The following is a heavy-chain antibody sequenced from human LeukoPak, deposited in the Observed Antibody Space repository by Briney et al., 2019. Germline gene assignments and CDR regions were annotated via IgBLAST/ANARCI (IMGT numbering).Heavy chain of an antibody. Sequence: SETLSLTCTVSGGSISSYYWSWIRQPPGKGLEWIGYIYHSGSTNYNPSLKNRVTISVDMSKTQLSLKLSSVTAADTAVYYCAMAFNDSSGYSYWGQGTLVTVSS. CDR2: IYHSGST. V-gene: IGHV4-59*08. J-gene: IGHJ4*02. D-gene: IGHD3-22*01. CDR1: GGSISSYY. CDR3: AMAFNDSSGYSY.